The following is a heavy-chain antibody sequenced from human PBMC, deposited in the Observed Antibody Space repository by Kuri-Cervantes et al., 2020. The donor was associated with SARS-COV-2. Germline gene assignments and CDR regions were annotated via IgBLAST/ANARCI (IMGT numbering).Heavy chain of an antibody. CDR1: GGSISSPNYD. V-gene: IGHV4-39*01. CDR2: IPSAGGT. J-gene: IGHJ3*02. Sequence: SETLSLTCTVSGGSISSPNYDWGWIRQPPEKGLEWIGSIPSAGGTYYSPFLESRVTISVDTSKNQFSLKLTSVTAADTAVYYCARQPCTSPSCYLGDDAFDIWGQGTMDTVSS. D-gene: IGHD2-2*01. CDR3: ARQPCTSPSCYLGDDAFDI.